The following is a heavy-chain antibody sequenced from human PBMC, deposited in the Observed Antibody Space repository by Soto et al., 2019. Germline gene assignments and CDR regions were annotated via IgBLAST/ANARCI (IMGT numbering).Heavy chain of an antibody. Sequence: GGSLRLSCVASGLTFTNFGLHWVRQAPGKGLEWVAVISYDGSNIYYGDSVKGRFTISRDNSKNTLYLQMNSLRVEDTAVYYCAKDQSSTSHYGVDVWGQGATVTVSS. D-gene: IGHD2-2*01. J-gene: IGHJ6*02. CDR2: ISYDGSNI. CDR1: GLTFTNFG. CDR3: AKDQSSTSHYGVDV. V-gene: IGHV3-30*18.